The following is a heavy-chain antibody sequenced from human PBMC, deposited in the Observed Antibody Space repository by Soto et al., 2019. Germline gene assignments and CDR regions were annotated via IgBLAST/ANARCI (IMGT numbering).Heavy chain of an antibody. CDR3: ARDHRWGYDYGDYGDS. CDR1: GFGFDEYG. Sequence: EVYLVESGGGVVRPGESLRLSCAASGFGFDEYGMSWVRQGPGKGLEWVSGINRHGGRTGYADSVKGRFTISRDNTKNSLYLQMNGLRVEDTAFYYCARDHRWGYDYGDYGDSWGQGTLVTVSS. D-gene: IGHD4-17*01. V-gene: IGHV3-20*04. J-gene: IGHJ4*02. CDR2: INRHGGRT.